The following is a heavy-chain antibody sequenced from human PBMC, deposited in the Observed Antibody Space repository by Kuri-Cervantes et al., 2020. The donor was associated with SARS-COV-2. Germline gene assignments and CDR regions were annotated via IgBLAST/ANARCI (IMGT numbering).Heavy chain of an antibody. V-gene: IGHV1-69*04. CDR3: ASGGITMIVVAHPFDY. D-gene: IGHD3-22*01. CDR1: GGTFSSYA. CDR2: IIPIFGIA. J-gene: IGHJ4*02. Sequence: SVKVSCKASGGTFSSYAISWVRQAPGQGLEWMGRIIPIFGIANYAQKFQGRVTITADKSTSTACMELSSLRSEDTAVYYCASGGITMIVVAHPFDYWGQGTLVTVSS.